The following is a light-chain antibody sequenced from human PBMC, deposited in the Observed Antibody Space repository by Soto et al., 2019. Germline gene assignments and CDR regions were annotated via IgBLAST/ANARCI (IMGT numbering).Light chain of an antibody. Sequence: QSALTQPASVSGSLGQAITISCTGTSSDVGGYDYVAWYQQHPGKAPKLLIYEVRNRPSGVSSRFSGSKSGNTASLTISGLQAEDEADYYCSSYTSSSTWVFGGGTKVTVL. CDR3: SSYTSSSTWV. CDR2: EVR. J-gene: IGLJ3*02. CDR1: SSDVGGYDY. V-gene: IGLV2-14*01.